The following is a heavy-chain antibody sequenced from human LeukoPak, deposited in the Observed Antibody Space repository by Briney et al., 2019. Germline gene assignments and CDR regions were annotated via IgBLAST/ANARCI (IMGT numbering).Heavy chain of an antibody. CDR2: IRSKPNNYAT. CDR1: GFNFSGSA. Sequence: GGSLKLSCAASGFNFSGSAMHWVRQASGKGLEWVGRIRSKPNNYATAYAASLKGRFIISRDDSKNTAYLQMNSLNTEDTAVYFCTAKVTKIDVSERPETPFNYWGQGTLVTVSS. D-gene: IGHD3-22*01. J-gene: IGHJ4*02. CDR3: TAKVTKIDVSERPETPFNY. V-gene: IGHV3-73*01.